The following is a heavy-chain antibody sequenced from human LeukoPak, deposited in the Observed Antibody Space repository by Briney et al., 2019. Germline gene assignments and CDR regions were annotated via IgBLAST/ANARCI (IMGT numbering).Heavy chain of an antibody. Sequence: PGGSLRLSCAASGFTFNRYDMHWVRQSTGKGLEWVSGIGTAGDTFYLGSVKGRFTISRENAKNSLYLQMNTLRVGDTAVYYCARSVPGGSGWMGSIEYWGQGTLVTVPS. CDR1: GFTFNRYD. CDR2: IGTAGDT. J-gene: IGHJ4*02. CDR3: ARSVPGGSGWMGSIEY. V-gene: IGHV3-13*01. D-gene: IGHD6-19*01.